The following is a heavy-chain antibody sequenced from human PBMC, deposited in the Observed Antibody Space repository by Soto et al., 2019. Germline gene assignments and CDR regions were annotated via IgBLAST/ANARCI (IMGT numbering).Heavy chain of an antibody. CDR3: ARSLSGSGYDPPGFDY. CDR1: GGSVSSGSYY. J-gene: IGHJ4*02. Sequence: QVQLQESGPGLVKPSETLSLTCTVSGGSVSSGSYYWSWIRQPPGKGLEWIGYIYYSGSTNYNPSLKSRVTISVDTSKNQFSLKLRSVTAADTAVYYCARSLSGSGYDPPGFDYWGQGTLVTVSS. V-gene: IGHV4-61*01. D-gene: IGHD5-12*01. CDR2: IYYSGST.